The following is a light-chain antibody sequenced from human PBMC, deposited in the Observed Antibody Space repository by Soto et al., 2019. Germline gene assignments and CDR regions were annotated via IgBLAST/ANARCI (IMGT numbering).Light chain of an antibody. CDR3: SSYTITSSPV. Sequence: QLVLTQPASVSGSPGQSITISCTGTSSDVGGYDFVSWYRQYPGQAPKILIYEVTHRPSGVLDRFSGSKSGNTASLTISGLQADDEADYYCSSYTITSSPVFGPGTKLTVL. CDR1: SSDVGGYDF. V-gene: IGLV2-14*01. J-gene: IGLJ1*01. CDR2: EVT.